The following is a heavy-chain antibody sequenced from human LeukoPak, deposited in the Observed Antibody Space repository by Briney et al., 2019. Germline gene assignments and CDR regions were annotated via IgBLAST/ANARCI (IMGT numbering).Heavy chain of an antibody. Sequence: SETLSLTCAVSGGSVSHSNWWTWVRQSPGKGLEWIGEVHPSEGTNYNPSLKSRVTISVDTSKNQFSLKLSSVTAADTAVYYCARGNPYYDYVWGSYRTDAFDIWGQGTMVTVSS. V-gene: IGHV4-4*02. J-gene: IGHJ3*02. CDR2: VHPSEGT. CDR3: ARGNPYYDYVWGSYRTDAFDI. CDR1: GGSVSHSNW. D-gene: IGHD3-16*02.